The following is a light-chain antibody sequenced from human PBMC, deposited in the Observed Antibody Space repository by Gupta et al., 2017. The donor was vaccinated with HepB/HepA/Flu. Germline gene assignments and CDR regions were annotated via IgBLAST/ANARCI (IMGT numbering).Light chain of an antibody. V-gene: IGKV3-11*01. CDR2: DAS. CDR3: QQRSNWTPSLT. J-gene: IGKJ4*01. Sequence: DIVLTQSPATLALSPGERATLSCRASQSVSSYLAWYQQKPGQAPRLLIYDASNRATGITARFSGSGSGTDFTLTISSLEPEDFAVYYCQQRSNWTPSLTFGGGTKVEIK. CDR1: QSVSSY.